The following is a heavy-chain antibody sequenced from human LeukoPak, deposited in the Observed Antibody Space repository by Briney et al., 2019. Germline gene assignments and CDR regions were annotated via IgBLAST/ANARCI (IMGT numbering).Heavy chain of an antibody. V-gene: IGHV4-59*01. Sequence: SETLSLTCTVSGGSITTYYWIRQPPGKGLEWIGHRYYSGDTNYNPSLKSRVTISVDTSKNQFSLKLSSVTAADTAVYYCARNPLVLNWYFDLWGRGTLVTVSS. CDR1: GGSITTYY. CDR2: RYYSGDT. J-gene: IGHJ2*01. CDR3: ARNPLVLNWYFDL.